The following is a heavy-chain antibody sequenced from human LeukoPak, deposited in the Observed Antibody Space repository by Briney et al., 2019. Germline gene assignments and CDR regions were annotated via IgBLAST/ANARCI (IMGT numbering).Heavy chain of an antibody. Sequence: GSLRLSCAVSGFTFSSYAMSWVRQAPGKGLEWVSAVSGSGGSTYYADSVKGRFTISRDNSKNTLYLQMNSLRAEDTAVYYCAKVAGDGYNLLFDYWGQGTLVTVSS. CDR1: GFTFSSYA. D-gene: IGHD5-24*01. J-gene: IGHJ4*02. CDR3: AKVAGDGYNLLFDY. CDR2: VSGSGGST. V-gene: IGHV3-23*01.